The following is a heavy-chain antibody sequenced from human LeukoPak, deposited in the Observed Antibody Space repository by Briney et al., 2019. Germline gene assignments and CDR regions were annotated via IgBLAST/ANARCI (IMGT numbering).Heavy chain of an antibody. Sequence: SQTLSLTCTVSGGSISTYSCSWIRQPPGKGLEWIGFINYSETTNYNPSLKTRVTISIDTSKNQFSLKLTSVTAADTAVYYCARGRDYWRQETLVSVSS. CDR2: INYSETT. CDR3: ARGRDY. CDR1: GGSISTYS. J-gene: IGHJ4*02. V-gene: IGHV4-59*01.